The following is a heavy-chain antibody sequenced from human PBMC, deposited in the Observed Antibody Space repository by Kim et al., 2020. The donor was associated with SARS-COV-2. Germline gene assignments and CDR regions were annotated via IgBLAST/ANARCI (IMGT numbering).Heavy chain of an antibody. V-gene: IGHV4-39*01. CDR3: ARRWGSNYAGGWFDP. D-gene: IGHD3-16*01. Sequence: PSLQSRVQVSVDTSKNQFSLKLRSGTAADTAVYFCARRWGSNYAGGWFDPWGQGTLVTVSS. J-gene: IGHJ5*02.